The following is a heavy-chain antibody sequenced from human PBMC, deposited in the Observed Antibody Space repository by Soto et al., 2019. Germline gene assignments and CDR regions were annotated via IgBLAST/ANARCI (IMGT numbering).Heavy chain of an antibody. CDR1: GYTFTSYA. Sequence: ASVKVSCKASGYTFTSYAMHWVRQAPGQRLEWMGWINAGNGNTKYSQKFQGRVTITRDTSASTAYMEVSSLRSEDTAVCYCARGDYYDIHDYWGQGILVTVSS. V-gene: IGHV1-3*01. D-gene: IGHD3-22*01. J-gene: IGHJ4*02. CDR3: ARGDYYDIHDY. CDR2: INAGNGNT.